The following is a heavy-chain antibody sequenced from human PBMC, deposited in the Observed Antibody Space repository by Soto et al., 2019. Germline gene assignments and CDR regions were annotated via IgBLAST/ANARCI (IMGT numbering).Heavy chain of an antibody. CDR1: GYTFTSYY. CDR3: ARDLLPWVLEDIVVVVAANPFDP. D-gene: IGHD2-15*01. CDR2: INPSGGST. V-gene: IGHV1-46*03. J-gene: IGHJ5*02. Sequence: ASVKVSCKASGYTFTSYYMHWVRQAPGQGLEWMGIINPSGGSTSYAQKFQGRVTMTRDTSTSTVYMELSSLRSEDTAVYYCARDLLPWVLEDIVVVVAANPFDPWGQGTLVTSPQ.